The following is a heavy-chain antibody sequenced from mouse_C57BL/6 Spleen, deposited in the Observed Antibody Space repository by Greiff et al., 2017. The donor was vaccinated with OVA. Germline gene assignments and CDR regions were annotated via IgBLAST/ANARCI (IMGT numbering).Heavy chain of an antibody. CDR1: GYTFTSYW. CDR3: ARRGYYTSYYAMDY. Sequence: VQLQQPGAELVMPGASVKLSCKASGYTFTSYWMHWVKQRPGQGLEWIGEIDPSVSYTNYNQKFKGKSTLTVDKSSSTAYMQLSSLTSEDSAVYYCARRGYYTSYYAMDYWGQGTSVTVSS. J-gene: IGHJ4*01. V-gene: IGHV1-69*01. D-gene: IGHD2-12*01. CDR2: IDPSVSYT.